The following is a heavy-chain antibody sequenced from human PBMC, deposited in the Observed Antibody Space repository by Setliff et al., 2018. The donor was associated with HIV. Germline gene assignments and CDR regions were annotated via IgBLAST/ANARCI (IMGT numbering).Heavy chain of an antibody. CDR2: ITDSSYI. CDR3: VKGYTSTWGPFDY. CDR1: GFTFDRYW. Sequence: GGSLRLSCAASGFTFDRYWMHWVRQAPGKGLVWVSTITDSSYIYYADSVKGRFTISRDNAKNSLYLQMNSLRAEDTAVYYCVKGYTSTWGPFDYWGQGTLVTVSS. J-gene: IGHJ4*02. D-gene: IGHD6-13*01. V-gene: IGHV3-21*04.